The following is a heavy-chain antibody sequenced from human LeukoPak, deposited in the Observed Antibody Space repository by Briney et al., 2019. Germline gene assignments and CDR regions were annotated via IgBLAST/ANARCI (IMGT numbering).Heavy chain of an antibody. CDR2: INHDGSEK. Sequence: GESLRLSCAASGAGFTFSDSWMTWVRQAPGKGLEWGAHINHDGSEKDYVDSVEGGFTISRDNAKNSLYLQMDTLRAEDTAVYYCSRGHYGLDVWGPGTTVTVSS. J-gene: IGHJ6*02. V-gene: IGHV3-7*01. CDR1: GAGFTFSDSW. CDR3: SRGHYGLDV.